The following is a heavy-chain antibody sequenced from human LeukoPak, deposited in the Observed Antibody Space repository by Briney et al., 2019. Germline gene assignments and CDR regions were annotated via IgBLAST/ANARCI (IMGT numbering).Heavy chain of an antibody. CDR2: IYTSGST. CDR1: GGSISSGSYY. D-gene: IGHD3-22*01. Sequence: SETLSLTCTVSGGSISSGSYYWSWIRQPAGKGLEWIGRIYTSGSTDYNPSLKSRVTISVDTSKNQFSLKLSSVTAADTAVYYCARVGYYYDSSDHAKWGQGTLVTVSS. J-gene: IGHJ4*02. V-gene: IGHV4-61*02. CDR3: ARVGYYYDSSDHAK.